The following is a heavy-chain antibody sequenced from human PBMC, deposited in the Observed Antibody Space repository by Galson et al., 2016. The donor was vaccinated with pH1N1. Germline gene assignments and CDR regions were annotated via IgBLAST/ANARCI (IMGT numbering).Heavy chain of an antibody. D-gene: IGHD3-22*01. CDR1: GFSFSGYA. J-gene: IGHJ4*02. CDR3: AKDSPMIDYYFDY. CDR2: ISFDGTIK. V-gene: IGHV3-30*18. Sequence: SLRLSCAASGFSFSGYAMHWVRQPPGKGLEWVAMISFDGTIKYSADSVKGRFTISRGNSKKTLYLHMSSLRFEDTAMYYCAKDSPMIDYYFDYWGQGTLVTVSS.